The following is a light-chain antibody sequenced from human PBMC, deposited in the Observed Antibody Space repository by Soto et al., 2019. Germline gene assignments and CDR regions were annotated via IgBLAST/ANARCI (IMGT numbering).Light chain of an antibody. CDR3: QQYGSSPYT. J-gene: IGKJ2*01. CDR2: GAS. CDR1: QSVRNSY. Sequence: EILLTQSPGTLSLSPGERATLSCRASQSVRNSYVAWYQQKPGQAPRLFIHGASGRATGIPARFSGSGSGTDFTLTISRLEPDDLAVYYCQQYGSSPYTFGQGTKLEI. V-gene: IGKV3-20*01.